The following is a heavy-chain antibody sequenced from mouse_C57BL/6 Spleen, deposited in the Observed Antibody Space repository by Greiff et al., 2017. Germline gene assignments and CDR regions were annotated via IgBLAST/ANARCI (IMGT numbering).Heavy chain of an antibody. J-gene: IGHJ4*01. CDR1: GYTFTSYW. D-gene: IGHD1-1*01. CDR2: INPSSGYT. Sequence: QVQLQQSGAELAKPGASVKLSCKASGYTFTSYWMHWVKQRPGQGLEWIGYINPSSGYTKYNQKFKDKATLTADKSSSKAYMQLIRLTYEDSAVYDCATSSVVATDAMDYWGQGTSATVSS. V-gene: IGHV1-7*01. CDR3: ATSSVVATDAMDY.